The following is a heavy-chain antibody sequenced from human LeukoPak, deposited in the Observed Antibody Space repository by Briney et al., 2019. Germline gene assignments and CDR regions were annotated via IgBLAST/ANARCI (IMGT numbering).Heavy chain of an antibody. V-gene: IGHV4-34*01. CDR2: INHSGST. Sequence: SETLSLTCAVYGCSFSGNYWSWIRQPPGKGLEWIGEINHSGSTNYNPSLKSRFTISVNTSRNQFSLKLSSVIAADTAVYYCARGGRGVPAARRFKGGNWFDPWGQGTLVTVSS. CDR1: GCSFSGNY. J-gene: IGHJ5*02. CDR3: ARGGRGVPAARRFKGGNWFDP. D-gene: IGHD2-2*01.